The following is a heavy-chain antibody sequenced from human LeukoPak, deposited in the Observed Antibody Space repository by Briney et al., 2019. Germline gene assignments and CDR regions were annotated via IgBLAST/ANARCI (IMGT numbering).Heavy chain of an antibody. CDR1: GGSISSSSYY. CDR3: ARLDYGDPYYFDY. Sequence: SETLSLTCTVSGGSISSSSYYWGWIRQPPGKGLEWIGSIYYSGSTYYNPSLKSRVTISVDTSKNQFSLKLSPVTAADTAVYYCARLDYGDPYYFDYWGQGTLVTVSS. CDR2: IYYSGST. J-gene: IGHJ4*02. D-gene: IGHD4-17*01. V-gene: IGHV4-39*01.